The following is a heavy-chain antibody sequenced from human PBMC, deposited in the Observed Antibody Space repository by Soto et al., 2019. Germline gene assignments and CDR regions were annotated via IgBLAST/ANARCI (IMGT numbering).Heavy chain of an antibody. V-gene: IGHV6-1*01. D-gene: IGHD2-15*01. CDR1: GDSVSSNSAT. J-gene: IGHJ5*02. CDR3: ARAHFGSYRYDLEPFDP. Sequence: PAQTLSRTCAISGDSVSSNSATWNWIRQSPSRGLEWLGRTYYRSKWYNDYAISLRSRITIHPDTSKNQFPLHLNSVIPEDTAVYYCARAHFGSYRYDLEPFDPWGRGSLVALSA. CDR2: TYYRSKWYN.